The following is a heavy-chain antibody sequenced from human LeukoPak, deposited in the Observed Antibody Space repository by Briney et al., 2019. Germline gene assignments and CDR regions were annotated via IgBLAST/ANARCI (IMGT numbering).Heavy chain of an antibody. Sequence: PGGSLRLSCAASGFTFSSYAMSWVRQAPGKGLEWVSAISGSGGSTYYADSVKGRFTISRDNSKNTLYLQMNSLRAEDTAVYYCARDGDWGSGFDYWGQGTLVTVSS. J-gene: IGHJ4*02. CDR1: GFTFSSYA. CDR2: ISGSGGST. CDR3: ARDGDWGSGFDY. D-gene: IGHD7-27*01. V-gene: IGHV3-23*01.